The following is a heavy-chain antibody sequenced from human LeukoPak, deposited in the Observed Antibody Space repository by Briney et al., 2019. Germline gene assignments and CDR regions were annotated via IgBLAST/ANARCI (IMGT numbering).Heavy chain of an antibody. CDR3: ARGRPLLGNQPNYYFDY. CDR2: INPNSGGT. J-gene: IGHJ4*02. D-gene: IGHD1-14*01. V-gene: IGHV1-2*02. Sequence: ASVKVSCKASGYTFTGYYMHWVRQAPGQGLEWMGWINPNSGGTNYAQKFQGRVTMTRDMSISTAYMELSRLRSDDTAVYYCARGRPLLGNQPNYYFDYWGQGTLVTVSS. CDR1: GYTFTGYY.